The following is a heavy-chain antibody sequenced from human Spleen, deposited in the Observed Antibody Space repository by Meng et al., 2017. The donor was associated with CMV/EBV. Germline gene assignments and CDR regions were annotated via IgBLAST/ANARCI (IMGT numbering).Heavy chain of an antibody. CDR1: GFTFDDYA. CDR3: TRGRSSDFDAFDI. J-gene: IGHJ3*02. CDR2: ITSDGRTT. Sequence: GESLKISCAASGFTFDDYAMHWVRQPPGKGLVWVSVITSDGRTTNFADSVKGRFTIYRDNAKNTLYLQMNTLRAEDTAVYYCTRGRSSDFDAFDIWGQGTMVTVSS. V-gene: IGHV3-74*01. D-gene: IGHD3-3*01.